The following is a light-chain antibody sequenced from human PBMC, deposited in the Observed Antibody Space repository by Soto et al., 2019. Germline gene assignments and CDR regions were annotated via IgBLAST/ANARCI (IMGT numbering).Light chain of an antibody. V-gene: IGKV3-11*01. CDR2: DAS. Sequence: EIVLTQSPATLSLSPGERATLSCRASQSVSTYLAWYQQKPGQAPRLLIYDASNRATGIPARFSGSGSGTDFTLTISSLEPEVFAVYFCHQRINWPPLCTIGPGTKVDIK. CDR1: QSVSTY. CDR3: HQRINWPPLCT. J-gene: IGKJ3*01.